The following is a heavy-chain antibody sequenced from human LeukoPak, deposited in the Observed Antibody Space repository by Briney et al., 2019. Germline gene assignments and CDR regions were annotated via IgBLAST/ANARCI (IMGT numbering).Heavy chain of an antibody. CDR1: GGSISSYY. CDR3: AGDYYGSGSRD. CDR2: IYYSGST. J-gene: IGHJ4*02. Sequence: SETLSLTCTVSGGSISSYYWSWIRQPPGKGLEWIGYIYYSGSTNYNPSLKSRVTISVDTSKNQFSLKLSSVTAADTAVYYCAGDYYGSGSRDWGQGTLVTVSP. D-gene: IGHD3-10*01. V-gene: IGHV4-59*01.